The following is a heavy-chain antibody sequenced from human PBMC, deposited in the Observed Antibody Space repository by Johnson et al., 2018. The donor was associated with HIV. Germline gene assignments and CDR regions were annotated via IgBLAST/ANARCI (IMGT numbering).Heavy chain of an antibody. D-gene: IGHD1-26*01. CDR1: GFTFSSYA. CDR2: ISYDGSNK. J-gene: IGHJ3*02. Sequence: QVQLVESGGGVVQPGRSLRLSCAASGFTFSSYAMHWVRQAPGKGLEWVVVISYDGSNKYYPDSVKGRFTISRDNSKNTLYLQMNSRGAEDTAGYYCARDRGGGASGAFDIWGQGTMVTVSS. CDR3: ARDRGGGASGAFDI. V-gene: IGHV3-30*04.